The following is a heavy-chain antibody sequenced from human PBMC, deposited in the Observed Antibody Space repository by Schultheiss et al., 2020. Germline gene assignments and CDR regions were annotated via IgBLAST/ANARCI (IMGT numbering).Heavy chain of an antibody. J-gene: IGHJ6*03. D-gene: IGHD2-2*01. Sequence: GGSLRLSCKASGYTFTGYYMHWVRQAPGQGLEWMGWMNPNSGNTGYAQKFQGRVTMTRNTSISTAYMELSSLRSEDTAVYYCAREGDIVVVPAANYYYYYMDVWGKGTTVTVSS. CDR3: AREGDIVVVPAANYYYYYMDV. CDR1: GYTFTGYY. CDR2: MNPNSGNT. V-gene: IGHV1-8*02.